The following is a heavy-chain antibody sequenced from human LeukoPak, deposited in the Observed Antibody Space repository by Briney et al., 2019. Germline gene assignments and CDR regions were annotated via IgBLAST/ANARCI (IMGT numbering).Heavy chain of an antibody. D-gene: IGHD1-26*01. CDR2: ISAYNGNT. V-gene: IGHV1-18*01. Sequence: PGASVKVSCKASGSTFTSYGISWVRQAPGQGLEWMGWISAYNGNTNYAQKLQGRVAMTTDTSTSTAYMELRSLRSDDTAVYYCARDQAVGAITPFDYWGQGTLVTVSS. CDR1: GSTFTSYG. J-gene: IGHJ4*02. CDR3: ARDQAVGAITPFDY.